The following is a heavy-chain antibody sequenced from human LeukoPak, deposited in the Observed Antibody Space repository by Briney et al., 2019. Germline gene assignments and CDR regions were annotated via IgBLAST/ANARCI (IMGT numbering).Heavy chain of an antibody. V-gene: IGHV4-4*07. D-gene: IGHD5-24*01. J-gene: IGHJ4*02. CDR2: IYTTGRT. CDR1: GVSISSYW. Sequence: PSETLSLTCDVSGVSISSYWWSWVRKPAGKGLEWIGRIYTTGRTNYSPSFQSRVTMSIDMSKNHFSLTLRSVTAAATAVYYCARAGYTISAFHSDFWGQGAPVTVSS. CDR3: ARAGYTISAFHSDF.